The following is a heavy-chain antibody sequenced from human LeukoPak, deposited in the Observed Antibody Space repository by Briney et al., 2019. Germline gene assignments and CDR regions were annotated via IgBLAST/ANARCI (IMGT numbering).Heavy chain of an antibody. CDR3: AKGPTGSLARAFDL. D-gene: IGHD1-26*01. CDR2: FDPEDGEI. Sequence: ASVKVSCKVSGYTLNELSIQWVRQAPGKGLEWMGGFDPEDGEIIYAQKFQGRVTMTEDTSTDTAYMELSSLRAEDTAVYYCAKGPTGSLARAFDLWGQGTVVTVSS. V-gene: IGHV1-24*01. J-gene: IGHJ3*01. CDR1: GYTLNELS.